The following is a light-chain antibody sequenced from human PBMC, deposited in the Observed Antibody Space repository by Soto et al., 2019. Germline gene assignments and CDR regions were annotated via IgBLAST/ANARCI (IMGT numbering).Light chain of an antibody. J-gene: IGKJ1*01. CDR2: GAS. CDR3: QQDNNWPGT. V-gene: IGKV3-15*01. Sequence: EIVMTQSPATLSVSPGERATLSCRASQSVSSNLAWYQQKPGQAPRLLIYGASTRATGIPARFSGSGSGTEFTLTISSLQSEDFAVYYCQQDNNWPGTFGQGTKVDIK. CDR1: QSVSSN.